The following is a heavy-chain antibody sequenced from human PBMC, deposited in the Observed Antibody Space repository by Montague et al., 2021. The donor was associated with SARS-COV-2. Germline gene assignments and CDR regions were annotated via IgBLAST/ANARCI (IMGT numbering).Heavy chain of an antibody. J-gene: IGHJ4*02. CDR2: ISYSGTT. CDR1: GGSISSTTYR. Sequence: SETLSLTCTVSGGSISSTTYRWGWIRQPPGKGLEWIGFISYSGTTFYNPSLKSRISMSVDTPKSQFSLSLTSVTAADTAAYYCARHYGSSLDSWGQGILVAVSS. V-gene: IGHV4-39*01. CDR3: ARHYGSSLDS. D-gene: IGHD4-17*01.